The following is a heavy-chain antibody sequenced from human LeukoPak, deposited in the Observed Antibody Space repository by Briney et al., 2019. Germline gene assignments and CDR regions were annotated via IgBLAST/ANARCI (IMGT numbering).Heavy chain of an antibody. J-gene: IGHJ4*02. CDR2: ISGSGGST. V-gene: IGHV3-23*01. CDR3: AREEGDYSGSYN. CDR1: GFTFTSFA. Sequence: PGGSLRLSCAASGFTFTSFAMSWVRQAPGKGLEWVSGISGSGGSTYYADSVKGRFTVSRDNSKNTLYLQMNSLRAEDTAVYYCAREEGDYSGSYNWGQGALVTVSS. D-gene: IGHD1-26*01.